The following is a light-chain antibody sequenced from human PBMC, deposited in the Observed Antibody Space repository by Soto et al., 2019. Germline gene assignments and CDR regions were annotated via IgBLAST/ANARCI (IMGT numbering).Light chain of an antibody. Sequence: QSVLTQPPSVSGTAGQTVSISCSGSNSNIVSNYVYLYRQLPGAGPRLLIFRNSQPPSDTPDRFSASTCGNSASLAISGVRSEDEGDYYCSAWDDNLRGVLFGGGTKLTVL. J-gene: IGLJ2*01. CDR1: NSNIVSNY. CDR2: RNS. V-gene: IGLV1-47*02. CDR3: SAWDDNLRGVL.